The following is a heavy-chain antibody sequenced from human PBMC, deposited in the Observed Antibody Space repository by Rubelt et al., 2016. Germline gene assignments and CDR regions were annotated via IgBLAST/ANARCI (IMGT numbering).Heavy chain of an antibody. Sequence: QVQLQESAPGLVKPSQTLSLTCTVSGGSISSGGYYWTWIRQHPGKGLEWIGYIYYSGSTYYNPSLKSRVTISVDTSKNQFSLKVYSVTAADPAVYYCARTYRYYSDYWGQGTLVTVSS. V-gene: IGHV4-31*03. CDR1: GGSISSGGYY. CDR2: IYYSGST. CDR3: ARTYRYYSDY. D-gene: IGHD1-26*01. J-gene: IGHJ4*02.